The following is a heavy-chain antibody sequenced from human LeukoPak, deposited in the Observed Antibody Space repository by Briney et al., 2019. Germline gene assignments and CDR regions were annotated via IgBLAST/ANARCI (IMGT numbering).Heavy chain of an antibody. Sequence: ASVKVSCKVSGHTLTELSMHWVRQAPGKGLEWMGGFDPEDGETIYAQKFQGRVTMTEDTSTDTAYMELSSLRSEDTAVYYCATDPIYCSSTSCYRLFGYWGQGTLVTVSS. D-gene: IGHD2-2*01. V-gene: IGHV1-24*01. J-gene: IGHJ4*02. CDR3: ATDPIYCSSTSCYRLFGY. CDR2: FDPEDGET. CDR1: GHTLTELS.